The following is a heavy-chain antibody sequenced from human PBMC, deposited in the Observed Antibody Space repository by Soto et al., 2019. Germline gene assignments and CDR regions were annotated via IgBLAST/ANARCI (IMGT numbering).Heavy chain of an antibody. CDR1: GFTFSSYA. V-gene: IGHV3-23*01. D-gene: IGHD4-17*01. J-gene: IGHJ6*02. CDR3: AKDRSTVTTHGMDV. Sequence: EVQLLESGGGLVQPGGSMRLSCAASGFTFSSYAMSWVRQAPGKGLERVSAISGSGGSTYYADAVKGRCTISRDNSKNTLYLQMNSLRAEETAVYYWAKDRSTVTTHGMDVWGQGTTVTVSS. CDR2: ISGSGGST.